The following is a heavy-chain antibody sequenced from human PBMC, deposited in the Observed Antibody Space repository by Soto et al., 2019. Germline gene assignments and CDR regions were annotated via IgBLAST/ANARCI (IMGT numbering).Heavy chain of an antibody. CDR2: IYSGGST. D-gene: IGHD3-16*01. J-gene: IGHJ4*02. CDR1: GFTVSSNH. Sequence: EVQLVESGGGLVQPGGSLRLSCAASGFTVSSNHMSWVRQAPGKGLEWVSLIYSGGSTYYADSVKGRFTFSRDNSQNTLYLQMNSLRAEDTTVYYCAGPGEQHRYWGQGTLVTVSS. CDR3: AGPGEQHRY. V-gene: IGHV3-66*01.